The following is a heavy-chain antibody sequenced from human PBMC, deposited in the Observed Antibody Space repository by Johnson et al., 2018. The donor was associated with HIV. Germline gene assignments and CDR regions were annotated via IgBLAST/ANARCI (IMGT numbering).Heavy chain of an antibody. CDR2: FTSSGSTI. D-gene: IGHD6-19*01. J-gene: IGHJ3*02. CDR3: ARGSGHHPGAFDI. Sequence: QVQLVESGGGLVKPGGSLRLSCASSGFTFSDYYMSWIRQAPGKGLEWVSYFTSSGSTIYYAESVKRRFTISRDNATNSLYRQMNSLRVEDTAVYYCARGSGHHPGAFDIWGQGTMVTVSS. V-gene: IGHV3-11*04. CDR1: GFTFSDYY.